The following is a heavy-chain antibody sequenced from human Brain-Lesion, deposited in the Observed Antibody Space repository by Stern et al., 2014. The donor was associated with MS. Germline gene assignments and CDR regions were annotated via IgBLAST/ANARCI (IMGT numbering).Heavy chain of an antibody. CDR1: GGSISSSSYY. Sequence: VQLVESGPGLVKPSETLSLTCTVSGGSISSSSYYWGWIRQPPGKGLEWIGSIYYRGSTYYNPSLKSRDTISMDPSKTHFSLRLSSVTAADTAVYFCAKLWLGELPESPFDYWGQGTLVTVAA. CDR2: IYYRGST. J-gene: IGHJ4*02. D-gene: IGHD3-10*01. CDR3: AKLWLGELPESPFDY. V-gene: IGHV4-39*01.